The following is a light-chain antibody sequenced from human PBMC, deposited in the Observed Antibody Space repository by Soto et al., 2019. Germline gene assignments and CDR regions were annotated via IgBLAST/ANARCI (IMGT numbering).Light chain of an antibody. J-gene: IGKJ5*01. Sequence: EIVLTQSPATLSLSPGERATLSCRASPSVTNILAWYQQKPGQAPRLLIYGAFNRATGIPARFSGSGSGTDFTHTISSLEPEDSAVYYCQQRNDWPPVIFGQGTRLEIK. CDR3: QQRNDWPPVI. V-gene: IGKV3-11*01. CDR1: PSVTNI. CDR2: GAF.